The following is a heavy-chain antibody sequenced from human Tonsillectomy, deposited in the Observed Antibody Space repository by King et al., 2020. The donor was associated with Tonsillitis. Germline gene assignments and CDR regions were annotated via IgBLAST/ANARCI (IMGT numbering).Heavy chain of an antibody. D-gene: IGHD3-22*01. CDR3: ARDFITANAFDI. V-gene: IGHV1-2*02. CDR2: INPNSGVT. J-gene: IGHJ3*02. CDR1: GYTFTGYY. Sequence: QLVQSGAEVKKPGASVKVSCKASGYTFTGYYMHWVRQASGQGPEWMGWINPNSGVTKYAQNLQGRVTMTRDTSISTAYMELSSLRSDDTAVYYCARDFITANAFDIWGQGTMVTVSS.